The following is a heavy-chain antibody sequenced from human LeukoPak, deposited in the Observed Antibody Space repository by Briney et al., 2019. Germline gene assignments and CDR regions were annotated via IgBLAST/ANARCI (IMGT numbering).Heavy chain of an antibody. Sequence: ASVKVSCKASGYTFTSYGISWVRQAPGQGLEWMGWISAYNGNTNYAQKLQGRVTMTTDTSTSTAYMEVRSLRSDDTAVYYCARDLSRSYSSSWYWFDPWGQGTLVTVSS. CDR1: GYTFTSYG. V-gene: IGHV1-18*01. J-gene: IGHJ5*02. D-gene: IGHD6-13*01. CDR3: ARDLSRSYSSSWYWFDP. CDR2: ISAYNGNT.